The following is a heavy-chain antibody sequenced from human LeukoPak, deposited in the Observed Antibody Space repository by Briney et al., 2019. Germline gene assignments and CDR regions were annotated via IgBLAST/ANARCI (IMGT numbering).Heavy chain of an antibody. Sequence: SETLSLTCAVYGGSFSGYYWSWIRQPPGKGLEWIGEINHSGSTNYNPSLKSRVTISVDTSKNQFSLKLSSVTAADTAVYYCARGGWKYYYGSGSYYPSFDYWGQGTLVTVSS. J-gene: IGHJ4*02. V-gene: IGHV4-34*01. CDR2: INHSGST. CDR3: ARGGWKYYYGSGSYYPSFDY. D-gene: IGHD3-10*01. CDR1: GGSFSGYY.